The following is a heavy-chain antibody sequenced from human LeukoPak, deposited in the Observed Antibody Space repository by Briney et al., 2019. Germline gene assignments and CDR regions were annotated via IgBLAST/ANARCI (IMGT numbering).Heavy chain of an antibody. V-gene: IGHV1-18*01. D-gene: IGHD5-18*01. CDR2: ISAYNGNT. CDR1: GYTFTSYG. Sequence: GASVKVSCKASGYTFTSYGISWVRQAPGQGLEWMGWISAYNGNTNYAQKLQGRVTMTTDTSTSTAYMELRSLRSDDTAVYYCARDLSGYSYGSPLDLFDYWGQGTLVTVSS. J-gene: IGHJ4*02. CDR3: ARDLSGYSYGSPLDLFDY.